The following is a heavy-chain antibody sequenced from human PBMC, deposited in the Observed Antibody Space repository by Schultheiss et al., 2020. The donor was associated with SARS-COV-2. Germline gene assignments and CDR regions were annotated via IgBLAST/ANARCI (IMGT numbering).Heavy chain of an antibody. D-gene: IGHD2-2*01. CDR1: GGSFSGYY. CDR3: ARGDAQTSYYYYYYGMDV. J-gene: IGHJ6*02. Sequence: SETLSLTCAVYGGSFSGYYWSWIRQPPGKGLEWIGEIYHSGSTYYNPSLKSRVTISVDRSKNQFSLKLSSVTAADTAVYYCARGDAQTSYYYYYYGMDVWGQGTTVTVSS. V-gene: IGHV4-34*01. CDR2: IYHSGST.